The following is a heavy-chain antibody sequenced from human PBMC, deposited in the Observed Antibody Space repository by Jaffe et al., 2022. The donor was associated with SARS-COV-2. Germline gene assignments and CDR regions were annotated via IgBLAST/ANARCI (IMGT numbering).Heavy chain of an antibody. CDR2: INHSGVA. CDR1: GGSLSGHY. D-gene: IGHD3-3*01. J-gene: IGHJ4*02. V-gene: IGHV4-34*01. CDR3: ARGGDWYDF. Sequence: QVQLQQWGAGLLKPSETLSLTCVVYGGSLSGHYWTWFRQPPGKGLEWIGEINHSGVANYNPSLKSRVSISVDTSNNQFSLKMNSVTAADTAVYYCARGGDWYDFWGEGTLVTVSS.